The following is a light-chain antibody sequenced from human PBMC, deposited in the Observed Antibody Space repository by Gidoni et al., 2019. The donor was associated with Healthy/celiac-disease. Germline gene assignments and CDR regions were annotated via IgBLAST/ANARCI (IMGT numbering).Light chain of an antibody. CDR1: QSVSSY. J-gene: IGKJ4*01. V-gene: IGKV3-11*01. CDR3: QQRSNWPT. CDR2: DAS. Sequence: EIVLTQSPATLSLSPGERATLSCRASQSVSSYLSWYQQKQGQAPRLLIYDASNRATGIPARFSGSGSGTDFTLTISSLEPEDFAVYYCQQRSNWPTFGGGTQVEIK.